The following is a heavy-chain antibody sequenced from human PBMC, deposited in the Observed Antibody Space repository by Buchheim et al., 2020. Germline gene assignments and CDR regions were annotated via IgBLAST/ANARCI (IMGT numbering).Heavy chain of an antibody. D-gene: IGHD3-22*01. CDR1: GFTFSSYS. CDR2: ISSSSSTI. Sequence: EVQLVESGGGLVQPGGSLRLSCAASGFTFSSYSMNWVRQAPGKGLEWVSYISSSSSTIYYADSVKGRFTISRDNAKNSLYLKMNSLRAEDTAVYYCAREKDYYDSSGYYFPTLYYYGMDVWGQGTT. CDR3: AREKDYYDSSGYYFPTLYYYGMDV. J-gene: IGHJ6*02. V-gene: IGHV3-48*01.